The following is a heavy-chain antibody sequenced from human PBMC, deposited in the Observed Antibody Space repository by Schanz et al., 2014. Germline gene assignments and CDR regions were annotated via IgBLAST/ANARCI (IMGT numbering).Heavy chain of an antibody. J-gene: IGHJ6*02. CDR1: GYTFTSYD. D-gene: IGHD3-9*01. CDR3: AKVDRTRYYAMDV. CDR2: VNPGGGST. Sequence: QVQLVQSGAEVKKPGASVRLSCEASGYTFTSYDINWVRQAPGQGLEWMGIVNPGGGSTSVAQRFQTRVTLTRDTSTGTAYLGLTRLRSEDTAVYYCAKVDRTRYYAMDVWGQGTTVTVSS. V-gene: IGHV1-46*01.